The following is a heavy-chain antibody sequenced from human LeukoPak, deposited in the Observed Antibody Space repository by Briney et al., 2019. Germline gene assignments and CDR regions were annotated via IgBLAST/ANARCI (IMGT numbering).Heavy chain of an antibody. J-gene: IGHJ4*02. CDR1: GFTFSGSA. Sequence: GGSLRLSCAASGFTFSGSAMHWVRQASGKGLEWVGRTRSKANSYATAYAASVKGGFTISRDDSKNTAYLQMNSLKTEDTAVYYCTPAGGSGSYSGFWGQGTLVTVSS. D-gene: IGHD3-10*01. V-gene: IGHV3-73*01. CDR3: TPAGGSGSYSGF. CDR2: TRSKANSYAT.